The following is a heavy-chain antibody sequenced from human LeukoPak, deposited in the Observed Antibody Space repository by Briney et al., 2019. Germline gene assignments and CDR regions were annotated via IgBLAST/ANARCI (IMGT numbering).Heavy chain of an antibody. Sequence: GGSLRLSCAASGLTFSTYDMHWVRHATGEGLEWVSGIGKGGDTYYVGSVKGRFTISRENAKNSLYLQMNSLRSGDTAVYYCARGGYSGFDVWGQGTVVTVSS. CDR2: IGKGGDT. CDR1: GLTFSTYD. V-gene: IGHV3-13*04. J-gene: IGHJ3*01. D-gene: IGHD5-12*01. CDR3: ARGGYSGFDV.